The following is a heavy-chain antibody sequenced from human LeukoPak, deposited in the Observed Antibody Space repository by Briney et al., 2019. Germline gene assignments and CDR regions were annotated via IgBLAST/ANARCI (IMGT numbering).Heavy chain of an antibody. J-gene: IGHJ3*02. V-gene: IGHV1-3*01. CDR1: GYTFTNYA. CDR3: ARDPGGSYYDAFDI. D-gene: IGHD1-26*01. CDR2: INPGNGDT. Sequence: ASVKVSCKGSGYTFTNYAVHWVRQAPGQRLEWLGWINPGNGDTKYSQNFQGRVTMTTDTSTSTAYMELRSLRSDDTAVYYCARDPGGSYYDAFDIWGQGTMVTVSS.